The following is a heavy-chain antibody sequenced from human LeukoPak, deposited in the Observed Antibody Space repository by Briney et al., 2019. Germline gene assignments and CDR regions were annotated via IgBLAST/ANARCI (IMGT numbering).Heavy chain of an antibody. CDR1: GVTFSSYA. CDR2: ISGSGGST. V-gene: IGHV3-23*01. CDR3: AKDVVGAAYNWFDP. J-gene: IGHJ5*02. Sequence: GGSLRLSCAASGVTFSSYAMSSVPEAPGKGLEWVSAISGSGGSTYYADSVKGRFTISRDNSKNTLYLQMNSLRAEDTAVYYCAKDVVGAAYNWFDPWGQGTLVTVSS. D-gene: IGHD2-21*02.